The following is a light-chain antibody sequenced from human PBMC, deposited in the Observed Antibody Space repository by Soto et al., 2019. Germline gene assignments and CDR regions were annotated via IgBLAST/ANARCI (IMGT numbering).Light chain of an antibody. CDR3: LQYYGYHRT. CDR2: AAS. CDR1: QGIRND. J-gene: IGKJ1*01. V-gene: IGKV1-6*01. Sequence: AIQMTQSPSSLSASVGDRVTITCRASQGIRNDLAWYQQKPGQAPKLLLYAASSLQGGVPSRFSGRGSGTDFTLTISMLQPEDFAADDCLQYYGYHRTFVQGNKVEIK.